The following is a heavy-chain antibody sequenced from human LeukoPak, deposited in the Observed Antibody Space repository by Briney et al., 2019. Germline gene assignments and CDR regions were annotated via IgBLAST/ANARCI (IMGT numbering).Heavy chain of an antibody. J-gene: IGHJ3*02. V-gene: IGHV3-53*01. Sequence: PSETLSLTCTVSGGSISSSNYYWGWIRQPPGKGLEWVSVIYSGGSTYYADSVKGRFTISRDNSKNTLYLQMNSLRVEDTAVYFCARGLSLSGSLDAFDIWGQGTMVTVSS. CDR3: ARGLSLSGSLDAFDI. CDR1: GGSISSSNYY. D-gene: IGHD3-22*01. CDR2: IYSGGST.